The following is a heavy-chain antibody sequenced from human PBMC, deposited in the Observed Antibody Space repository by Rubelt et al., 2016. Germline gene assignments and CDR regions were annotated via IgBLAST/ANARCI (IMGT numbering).Heavy chain of an antibody. D-gene: IGHD2-2*01. CDR2: ISSSSSYI. V-gene: IGHV3-21*01. J-gene: IGHJ5*02. CDR3: ARPLEKVVVPAATNWFDP. Sequence: SISSSSSYIYYADSVKGRFTISRDNAKNSLYLQMNSLRAEDTAVYYCARPLEKVVVPAATNWFDPWGQGTLVTVSS.